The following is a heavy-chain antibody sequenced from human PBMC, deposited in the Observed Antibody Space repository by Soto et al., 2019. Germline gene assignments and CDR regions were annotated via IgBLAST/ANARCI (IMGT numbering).Heavy chain of an antibody. D-gene: IGHD5-12*01. Sequence: SVKVSCKASGVTFSSYAISWVRQAPGQGLEWMGGIIPIFGTANYAQKFQGRVTITADESTSTAYMELSSLRSEDTAMYYCARDLDGYNYDYWGQGTLVTVSS. CDR2: IIPIFGTA. CDR1: GVTFSSYA. J-gene: IGHJ4*02. V-gene: IGHV1-69*13. CDR3: ARDLDGYNYDY.